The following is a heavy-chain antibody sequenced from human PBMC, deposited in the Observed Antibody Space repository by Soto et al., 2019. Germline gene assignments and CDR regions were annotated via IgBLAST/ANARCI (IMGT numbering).Heavy chain of an antibody. CDR1: GGSVSSGSYY. D-gene: IGHD3-10*01. CDR3: AREAADYYGSGSYWYYYYYMDV. V-gene: IGHV4-61*01. CDR2: IYYSGST. J-gene: IGHJ6*03. Sequence: SETLSLTCTVSGGSVSSGSYYWSWIRQPPGKGLEWIGYIYYSGSTNYNPSLKSRVTISVDTSKNQFSLKLSSVTAADTAVYYCAREAADYYGSGSYWYYYYYMDVWGKGTTVTVSS.